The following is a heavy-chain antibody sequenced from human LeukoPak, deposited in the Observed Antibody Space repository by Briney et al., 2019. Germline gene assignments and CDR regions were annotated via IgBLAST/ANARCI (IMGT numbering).Heavy chain of an antibody. CDR1: GFTVSSNY. CDR2: ISSSSSYI. D-gene: IGHD6-19*01. V-gene: IGHV3-21*01. Sequence: GGPLRLSCAASGFTVSSNYMSWVRQAPGKGLEWVSSISSSSSYIYYADSVKGRFTISRDNAKNSLYLQMNSLRAEDTAVYYCARDYSSGWRRFDYWGQGTLVTVSS. J-gene: IGHJ4*02. CDR3: ARDYSSGWRRFDY.